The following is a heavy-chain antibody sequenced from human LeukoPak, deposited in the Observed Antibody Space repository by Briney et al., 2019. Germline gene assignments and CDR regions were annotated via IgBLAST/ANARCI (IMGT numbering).Heavy chain of an antibody. Sequence: ASVKVSCKASGYTFTSYGISWVRQAPGQGLEWMGWISAYNGNTNYAQKLQGRVTMTTDTSTSTAYMELRSLRSDDTAVYYCARCAGSYGNDAFDIWGQGTVVTVSS. J-gene: IGHJ3*02. CDR3: ARCAGSYGNDAFDI. D-gene: IGHD1-26*01. CDR2: ISAYNGNT. CDR1: GYTFTSYG. V-gene: IGHV1-18*01.